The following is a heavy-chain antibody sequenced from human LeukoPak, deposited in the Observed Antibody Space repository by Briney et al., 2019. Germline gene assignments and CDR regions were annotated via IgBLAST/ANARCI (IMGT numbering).Heavy chain of an antibody. CDR1: GFTFSNYG. CDR2: IWYDGSYK. CDR3: ARDLHGSGSPREYYFDY. D-gene: IGHD3-10*01. Sequence: GGSLRLSCAASGFTFSNYGMHWVRQAPGKGLEWVSVIWYDGSYKYYADSLKGRFTISRDNSKNTLYLQMNSLRAEDTAVYYCARDLHGSGSPREYYFDYWGQGTLVTVSS. J-gene: IGHJ4*02. V-gene: IGHV3-33*01.